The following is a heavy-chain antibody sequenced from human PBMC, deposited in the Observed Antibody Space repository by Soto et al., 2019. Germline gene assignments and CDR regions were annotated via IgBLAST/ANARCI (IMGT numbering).Heavy chain of an antibody. V-gene: IGHV5-51*01. CDR2: IYPGDSDT. CDR1: GYSFTSYW. CDR3: ARTPHYDILTGYPTPMDV. D-gene: IGHD3-9*01. Sequence: GESLKISCKGSGYSFTSYWIGWVRQMPGKGLEWMGIIYPGDSDTRYSPSFQGQVTISADKSISTAYLQWSSLKASDTAMYYCARTPHYDILTGYPTPMDVWGKGTKVTVSS. J-gene: IGHJ6*03.